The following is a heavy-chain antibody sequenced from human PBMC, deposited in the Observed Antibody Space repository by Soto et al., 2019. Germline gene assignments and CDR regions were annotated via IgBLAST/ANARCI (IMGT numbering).Heavy chain of an antibody. CDR2: IYYSGST. CDR3: ARDNWNDLSYYYGMDV. V-gene: IGHV4-59*01. Sequence: QVQLQESGPGLVKPSETLSLTCTVSGGSISSYYWSWIRQPPGKGLEWIGYIYYSGSTNYNPSLKSRVTISVVTSKNQFSLKLSSVTAADTAVYYCARDNWNDLSYYYGMDVWGQGTTVTVSS. CDR1: GGSISSYY. D-gene: IGHD1-1*01. J-gene: IGHJ6*02.